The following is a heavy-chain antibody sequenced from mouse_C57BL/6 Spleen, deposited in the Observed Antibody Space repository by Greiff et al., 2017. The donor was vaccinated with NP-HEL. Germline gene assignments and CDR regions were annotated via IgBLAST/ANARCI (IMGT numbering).Heavy chain of an antibody. J-gene: IGHJ2*01. CDR1: GYTFTSYW. D-gene: IGHD1-3*01. Sequence: QVQLQQPGAELVRPGSSVKLSCKASGYTFTSYWMDWVKQRPGQGLEWIGNIYPSDSETHYNQKFKDKATLTVDKSSSTAYMQLSSLTSEDSAVYYCARSRVIFTYFDYWGQGTTLTVSS. CDR2: IYPSDSET. CDR3: ARSRVIFTYFDY. V-gene: IGHV1-61*01.